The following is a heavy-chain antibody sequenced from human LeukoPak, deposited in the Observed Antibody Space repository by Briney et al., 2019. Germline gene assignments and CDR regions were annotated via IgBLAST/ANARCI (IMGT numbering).Heavy chain of an antibody. CDR1: GGSISSHY. D-gene: IGHD3-22*01. CDR2: IHNSGST. Sequence: MSSETLSLTCTVSGGSISSHYWSWTRQPPGKGLEWIGYIHNSGSTNYNPSLKSRVAISVDTSKNQFSLKLSSVTAADTAVYHCARDSYDSSGFLYAFDIWGQGTMVTVPS. CDR3: ARDSYDSSGFLYAFDI. V-gene: IGHV4-59*11. J-gene: IGHJ3*02.